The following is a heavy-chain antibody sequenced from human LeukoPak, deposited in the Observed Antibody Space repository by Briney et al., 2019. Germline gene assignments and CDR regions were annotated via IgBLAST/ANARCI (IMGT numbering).Heavy chain of an antibody. CDR1: GYTFTGYY. V-gene: IGHV1-2*02. CDR3: AREWTPDAFDI. J-gene: IGHJ3*02. CDR2: INPNSGGT. Sequence: ASVKLSCNASGYTFTGYYMHWVRQAPGQGLEWMGWINPNSGGTNYAQKFQGRVTMTRDTSISTAYMELSRLRSDDTAVYYCAREWTPDAFDIWGQGTMVTVSS. D-gene: IGHD3/OR15-3a*01.